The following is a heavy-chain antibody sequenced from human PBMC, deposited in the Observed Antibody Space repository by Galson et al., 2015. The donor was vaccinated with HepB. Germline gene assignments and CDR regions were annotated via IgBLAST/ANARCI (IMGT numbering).Heavy chain of an antibody. V-gene: IGHV3-72*01. D-gene: IGHD4-23*01. CDR1: GFTFSDHY. Sequence: SLRLSCAGSGFTFSDHYMDWVRQAPGKGLEWVGRTRNKANSYTTEYAASVKGRFTISRDDSKNSLYLQMNSLKTEDTAVYYCARGGPDYSGNVGIEYWGQGTLVTVSS. J-gene: IGHJ4*02. CDR2: TRNKANSYTT. CDR3: ARGGPDYSGNVGIEY.